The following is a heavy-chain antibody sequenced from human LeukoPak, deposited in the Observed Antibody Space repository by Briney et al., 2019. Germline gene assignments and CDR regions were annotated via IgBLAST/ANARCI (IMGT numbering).Heavy chain of an antibody. CDR3: AKGSQAPPGIVATIYYYYYGMDV. J-gene: IGHJ6*02. V-gene: IGHV3-23*01. CDR2: ISGSGGST. Sequence: GGSLRPSCAASGFTFSSYAMSWVRQAPGKGLEWVSAISGSGGSTYYADSVKGRFTISRDNSKNTLYLQMNSLRAEDTAVYYCAKGSQAPPGIVATIYYYYYGMDVWGQGTTVTVSS. CDR1: GFTFSSYA. D-gene: IGHD5-12*01.